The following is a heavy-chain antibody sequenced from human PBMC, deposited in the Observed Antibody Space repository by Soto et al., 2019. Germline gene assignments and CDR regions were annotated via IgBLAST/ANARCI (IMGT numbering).Heavy chain of an antibody. CDR2: IDYSGGA. Sequence: SETLSLTCTVSGGSISTYYWSWIRQPPGKGLEWIGYIDYSGGAKYNPSLKSRVTITLDTSKNQFSLKVSSVTAADTAVYFCLRHELGFCSGGTCPYYFDYGGQGTLVTVSS. V-gene: IGHV4-59*08. D-gene: IGHD2-15*01. CDR3: LRHELGFCSGGTCPYYFDY. J-gene: IGHJ4*02. CDR1: GGSISTYY.